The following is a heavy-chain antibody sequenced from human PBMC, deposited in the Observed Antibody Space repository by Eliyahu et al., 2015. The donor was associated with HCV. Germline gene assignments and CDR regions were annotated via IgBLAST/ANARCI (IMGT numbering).Heavy chain of an antibody. Sequence: QVQLVQSGAEVKKPGASVKVSCKASGYTFXSYGISWVRQAPGQGLEWMGWISAYNGKTNYAQKLQGRVTMTTDTSTSTAYMELRSLRSDDTAVYYCASVSDSSGWYPPEFDYWGQGTLVTVSS. CDR3: ASVSDSSGWYPPEFDY. D-gene: IGHD6-19*01. CDR2: ISAYNGKT. CDR1: GYTFXSYG. V-gene: IGHV1-18*04. J-gene: IGHJ4*02.